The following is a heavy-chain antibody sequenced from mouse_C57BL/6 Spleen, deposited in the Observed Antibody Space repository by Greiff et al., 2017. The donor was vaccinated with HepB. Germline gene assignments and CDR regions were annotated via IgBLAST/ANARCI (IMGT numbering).Heavy chain of an antibody. D-gene: IGHD1-1*01. J-gene: IGHJ1*03. Sequence: QVQLQQPGAELVRPGSSVKLSCKASGYTFTSYWMHWVKQSPIQGLEWIGNIDPSDSETHYNQKFKDKATLTVDKSSSTAYMQLSSLTSEDSAVYYWARYGIYYYGSSYWYFEVWGKGTTVTVSS. V-gene: IGHV1-52*01. CDR3: ARYGIYYYGSSYWYFEV. CDR2: IDPSDSET. CDR1: GYTFTSYW.